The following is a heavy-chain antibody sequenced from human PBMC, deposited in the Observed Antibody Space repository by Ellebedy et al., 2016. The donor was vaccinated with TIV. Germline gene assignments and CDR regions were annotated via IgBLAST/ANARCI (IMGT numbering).Heavy chain of an antibody. V-gene: IGHV3-9*01. CDR3: AKDWARDGYNKRLSAFEI. J-gene: IGHJ3*02. CDR2: ISWNSGNI. CDR1: GFTFDDYA. Sequence: EAGGSLRLSXAASGFTFDDYAMHWVRQAPGKGLEWVSGISWNSGNIGYADSVKGRFAISRDNAKNSLYVEMNSLRAEDTALYYCAKDWARDGYNKRLSAFEIWGQGTMVTVS. D-gene: IGHD5-24*01.